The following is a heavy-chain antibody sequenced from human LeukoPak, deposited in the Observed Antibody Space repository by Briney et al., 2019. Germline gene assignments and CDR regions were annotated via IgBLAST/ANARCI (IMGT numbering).Heavy chain of an antibody. V-gene: IGHV3-21*01. CDR2: ISSSSSYI. J-gene: IGHJ4*02. D-gene: IGHD3-3*01. Sequence: GGSLRLSCAASGFTFSSYSMNWVRQAPGKGLEWVSSISSSSSYIYYADSVKGRFTISRDNAKNLLYLQMNSLRAEDTAVYYCARGLRFLEWLPFDYWGQGTLVTVSS. CDR3: ARGLRFLEWLPFDY. CDR1: GFTFSSYS.